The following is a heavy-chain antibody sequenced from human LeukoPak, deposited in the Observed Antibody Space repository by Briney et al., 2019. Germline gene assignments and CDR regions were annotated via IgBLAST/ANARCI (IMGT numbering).Heavy chain of an antibody. CDR1: GVSISSYY. Sequence: PSETLSLTCTVSGVSISSYYWTWIRQPPGKGLEWIGYIYYSGTTYYNPSLKSRVTISLDTSKNKFSLNLSSVTAADTAVYYCARGSYCSGGSCYSDYYCYMDVWGKGTTVTVSS. J-gene: IGHJ6*03. CDR2: IYYSGTT. D-gene: IGHD2-15*01. CDR3: ARGSYCSGGSCYSDYYCYMDV. V-gene: IGHV4-59*01.